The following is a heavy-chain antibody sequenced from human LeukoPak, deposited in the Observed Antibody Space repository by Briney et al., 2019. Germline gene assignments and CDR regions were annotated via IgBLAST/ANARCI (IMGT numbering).Heavy chain of an antibody. D-gene: IGHD3-22*01. Sequence: SETLSLTCAVYGGSFSGYYWSWIRQPPGKGLEWIGEINHSGSTNYNPSLKSRVTISVDTSKTQFSLKLSSVTAADTAVYYCARVRGGRYYYDSSGYLSFGYWGQGTLVTVSS. V-gene: IGHV4-34*01. J-gene: IGHJ4*02. CDR2: INHSGST. CDR3: ARVRGGRYYYDSSGYLSFGY. CDR1: GGSFSGYY.